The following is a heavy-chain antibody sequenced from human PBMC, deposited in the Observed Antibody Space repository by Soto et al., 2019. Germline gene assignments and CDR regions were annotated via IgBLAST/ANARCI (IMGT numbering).Heavy chain of an antibody. CDR1: GFTFSSYG. D-gene: IGHD3-10*01. CDR3: AVYYYGSGSSLEPYYYYYGMDV. V-gene: IGHV3-33*01. J-gene: IGHJ6*02. CDR2: IWYDGSNK. Sequence: QVQLVESGGGVVQPGRSLRLSCAASGFTFSSYGMHWVRQAPGKGLEWVAVIWYDGSNKYYADSVKGRFTISRDNSKNTLYLQMHSLRAEDTAVYYCAVYYYGSGSSLEPYYYYYGMDVWGQGTTVTVSS.